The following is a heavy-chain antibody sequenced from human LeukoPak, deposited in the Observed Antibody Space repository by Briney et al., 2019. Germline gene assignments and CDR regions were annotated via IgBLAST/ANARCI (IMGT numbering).Heavy chain of an antibody. CDR3: ARGGGSLRGNLQFGWFDP. D-gene: IGHD4-23*01. CDR1: GGSISSGGYY. V-gene: IGHV4-31*03. J-gene: IGHJ5*02. Sequence: PSQTLSLTCTVSGGSISSGGYYWRWIRQHPGKGLEWIGYIYYSGSTYYNPSLKSRVTISVDTSKNQFSLKLSSVTAADTAVYYCARGGGSLRGNLQFGWFDPWGQGTLVTVSS. CDR2: IYYSGST.